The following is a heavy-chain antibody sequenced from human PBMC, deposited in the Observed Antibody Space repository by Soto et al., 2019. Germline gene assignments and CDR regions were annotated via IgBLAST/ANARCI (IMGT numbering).Heavy chain of an antibody. D-gene: IGHD4-17*01. V-gene: IGHV3-48*01. CDR1: GFTFSSYS. J-gene: IGHJ6*04. Sequence: EVQLVESGGGLVQPGGSLRLSCAASGFTFSSYSMNWVRQAPGKGLEWVSYISSSSSTIYYADSVKGRFTISRDNAKNSLYLQMNSQRAEDTAVYYCARDFYGDSAWGKGTTVTVSS. CDR2: ISSSSSTI. CDR3: ARDFYGDSA.